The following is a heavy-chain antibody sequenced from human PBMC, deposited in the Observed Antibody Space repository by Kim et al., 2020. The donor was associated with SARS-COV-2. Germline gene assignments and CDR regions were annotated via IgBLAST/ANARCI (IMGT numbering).Heavy chain of an antibody. CDR2: INPNSGVT. Sequence: ASVKVSCKASGYTFSSYYMHWVRQAPGQGLEWMGWINPNSGVTKYAQKFQGRVTLTRDASITTTYMEMNRLTSDDTAVYYCARFHFGWGAFDIWGQGTVLTSLQ. CDR3: ARFHFGWGAFDI. V-gene: IGHV1-2*02. D-gene: IGHD3-16*01. J-gene: IGHJ3*02. CDR1: GYTFSSYY.